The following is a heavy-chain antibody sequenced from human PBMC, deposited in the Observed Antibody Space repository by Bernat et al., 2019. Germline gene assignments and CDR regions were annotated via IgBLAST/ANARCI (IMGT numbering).Heavy chain of an antibody. CDR3: AKERDSSNWYGGGFDY. CDR2: ISKEGRNK. CDR1: GFTFSSYG. D-gene: IGHD6-13*01. Sequence: QVQLVESGGGVFQPGRSLRLSCEASGFTFSSYGMHGVRQAPGKGLEGWAVISKEGRNKYYADSVKDRLTISRDNSQNTLYLQMNSLRVEDTAVYYCAKERDSSNWYGGGFDYWGQGTLVTVSS. V-gene: IGHV3-30*18. J-gene: IGHJ4*02.